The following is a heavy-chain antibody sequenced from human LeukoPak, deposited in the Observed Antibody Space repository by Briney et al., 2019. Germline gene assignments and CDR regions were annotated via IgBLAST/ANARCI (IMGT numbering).Heavy chain of an antibody. V-gene: IGHV3-23*01. CDR3: AKDLDIVATITGN. J-gene: IGHJ4*02. CDR2: VSGSGGST. CDR1: GFTFSSYA. D-gene: IGHD5-12*01. Sequence: GGSLRLSWAASGFTFSSYAMSWVRQAPGKGLEWVSGVSGSGGSTYYADSVKGRFTISRDNSKNTLYLQMNSLRAEDTAVYYCAKDLDIVATITGNWGQGTLVTVSS.